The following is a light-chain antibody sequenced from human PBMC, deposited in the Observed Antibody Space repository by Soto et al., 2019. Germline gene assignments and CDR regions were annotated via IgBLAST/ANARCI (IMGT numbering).Light chain of an antibody. CDR2: GVS. CDR3: QQYGASPYS. CDR1: QSVGTS. Sequence: EVVLTQSPDTLSLSPGERVTLSCRASQSVGTSLAWYQQKPGQAPRLLIYGVSIRATGIPDRFSGSGSGTEFTVSVGRVEPEVFAVYHCQQYGASPYSFGGGTKMEMK. V-gene: IGKV3-20*01. J-gene: IGKJ4*01.